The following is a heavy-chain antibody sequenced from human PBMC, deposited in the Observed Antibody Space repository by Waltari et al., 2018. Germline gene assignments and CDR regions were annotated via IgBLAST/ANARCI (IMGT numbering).Heavy chain of an antibody. CDR2: IYSGGST. D-gene: IGHD3-3*01. CDR3: ARDRGGVVSGGMDV. Sequence: EVQLVESGGGLIQPGGSLRLSCAASGFTVSSNYMSWFRQAPGKGLEWVSVIYSGGSTYYADSVKGRFTISRDNSKNTLYLQMNSLRAEDTAVYYCARDRGGVVSGGMDVWGQGTTVTVSS. V-gene: IGHV3-53*01. CDR1: GFTVSSNY. J-gene: IGHJ6*02.